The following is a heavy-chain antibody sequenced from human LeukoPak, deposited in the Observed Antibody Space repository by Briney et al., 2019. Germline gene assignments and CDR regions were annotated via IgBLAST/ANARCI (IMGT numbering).Heavy chain of an antibody. V-gene: IGHV4-59*01. CDR3: GRTDYYGSGTS. J-gene: IGHJ4*02. Sequence: MSSETLSLTCSVSGGSITRYYWSWIRQPPGKGLEWIGYIYYNGGTNYNPSLKSRVTISVDTSKNQFSLKLSSVTAADTAVYYCGRTDYYGSGTSWGQGTLVTVSS. D-gene: IGHD3-10*01. CDR2: IYYNGGT. CDR1: GGSITRYY.